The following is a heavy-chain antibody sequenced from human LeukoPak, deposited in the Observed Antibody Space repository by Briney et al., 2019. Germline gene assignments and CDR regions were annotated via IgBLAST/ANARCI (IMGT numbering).Heavy chain of an antibody. CDR3: ARSITGPPVLRFLEWLLSYFDY. J-gene: IGHJ4*02. CDR2: IIPIFGTA. D-gene: IGHD3-3*01. V-gene: IGHV1-69*05. CDR1: GGTFGSYA. Sequence: SVKVSCKASGGTFGSYAISWVRQAPGQGLEWMGRIIPIFGTANYAQKFQGRVTITTDESTSTAYMELSSLRSEDTAVYYCARSITGPPVLRFLEWLLSYFDYWGQGTLVTVSS.